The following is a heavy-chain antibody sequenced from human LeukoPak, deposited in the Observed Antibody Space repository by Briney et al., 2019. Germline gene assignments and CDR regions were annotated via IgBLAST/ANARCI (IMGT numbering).Heavy chain of an antibody. J-gene: IGHJ4*02. Sequence: KPSETLSLTCTVSGGSISSYYWSWIRQPPGKGLERIGYIYYSGSTNYNPSLKSRVTISVDTSKNQFSLKLSSVTAADTAVYYCARGYCSSTSCYFDYWGQGTLVTVSS. D-gene: IGHD2-2*01. V-gene: IGHV4-59*01. CDR1: GGSISSYY. CDR2: IYYSGST. CDR3: ARGYCSSTSCYFDY.